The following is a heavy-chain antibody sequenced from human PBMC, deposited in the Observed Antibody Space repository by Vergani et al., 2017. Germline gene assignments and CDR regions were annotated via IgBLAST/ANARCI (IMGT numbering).Heavy chain of an antibody. CDR3: ARGGSVDTAMGLFDD. CDR1: GGTFSSFA. CDR2: IIPIFGTT. D-gene: IGHD5-18*01. Sequence: QVQLVQSGAEVKKPGSSMKVSCKASGGTFSSFAINWVRQAPGQGLEWMGGIIPIFGTTKYAQKFQGRVTLTADESTSTAYMELSNLRSEDTAVYYCARGGSVDTAMGLFDDWGQGTMVTVSS. V-gene: IGHV1-69*13. J-gene: IGHJ4*02.